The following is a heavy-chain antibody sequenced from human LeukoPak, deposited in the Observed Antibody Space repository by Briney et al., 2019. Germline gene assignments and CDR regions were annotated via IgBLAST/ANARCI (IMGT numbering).Heavy chain of an antibody. V-gene: IGHV3-23*01. CDR1: GFTFSNYA. D-gene: IGHD3-22*01. CDR2: ISNSGGST. CDR3: VGGYYCNY. Sequence: QAGGSLRLSCAASGFTFSNYAMNWVRQAPGKGLEWVSLISNSGGSTYYADSVKGRFTISRDNSKNTVNLQMNSLRDEDTAVYYCVGGYYCNYWGQGTLVTVSS. J-gene: IGHJ4*02.